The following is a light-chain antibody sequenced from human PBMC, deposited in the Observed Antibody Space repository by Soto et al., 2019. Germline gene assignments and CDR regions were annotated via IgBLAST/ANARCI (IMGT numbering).Light chain of an antibody. CDR2: VVT. CDR3: SSFAATHTYI. J-gene: IGLJ1*01. V-gene: IGLV2-11*01. Sequence: QSALTQPRSVSGSPGQSVTISCTGTSIDVGDPDFVSWYQQHPGKAPKLMIYVVTKRPSGVPDRFSGSKSGNTASLTISGLQDEDEADYYCSSFAATHTYIFGTGTKVTVL. CDR1: SIDVGDPDF.